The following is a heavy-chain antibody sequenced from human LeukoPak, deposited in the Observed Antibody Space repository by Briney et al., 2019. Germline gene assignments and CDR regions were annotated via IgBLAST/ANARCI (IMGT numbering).Heavy chain of an antibody. D-gene: IGHD3-16*01. CDR3: AKDRRRWGGGLGY. CDR1: GFTFSSYG. J-gene: IGHJ4*02. CDR2: IRYDGSNK. V-gene: IGHV3-30*02. Sequence: GGSLRLSCAASGFTFSSYGMHWVRQAPGKGLEWVAFIRYDGSNKYYADSVKGRFTISRDNSKNTLYLQMNSLRAEDTAVYYCAKDRRRWGGGLGYWGQGTLVTVSS.